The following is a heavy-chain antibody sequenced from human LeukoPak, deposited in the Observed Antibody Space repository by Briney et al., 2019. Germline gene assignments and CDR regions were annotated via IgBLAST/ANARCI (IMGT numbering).Heavy chain of an antibody. CDR3: ARDDRYYDSSGSAFDI. Sequence: SETLSLTCTVSGGSISSSSYYWGWIRQPPGKGLEWIGSIYYSGSTYYNPSLKSRVTISVDMSKNQFSLKLSSVTAADTAVYYCARDDRYYDSSGSAFDIWGQGTMVTVSS. CDR1: GGSISSSSYY. J-gene: IGHJ3*02. CDR2: IYYSGST. D-gene: IGHD3-22*01. V-gene: IGHV4-39*07.